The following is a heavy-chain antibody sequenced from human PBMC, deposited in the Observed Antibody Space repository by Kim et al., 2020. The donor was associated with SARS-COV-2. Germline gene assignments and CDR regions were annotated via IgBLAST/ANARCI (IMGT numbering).Heavy chain of an antibody. Sequence: GGSLRLSCAASGFTVSSNYMSWVRQAPGKGLEWVSVIYSGGSTYYADSVKGRFTISRHNSKNTLYLQMSSLRAEDTAVYYCARDRVTTSNYYYGMDVWGQGTTVTVSS. CDR2: IYSGGST. CDR1: GFTVSSNY. D-gene: IGHD4-17*01. CDR3: ARDRVTTSNYYYGMDV. J-gene: IGHJ6*02. V-gene: IGHV3-53*04.